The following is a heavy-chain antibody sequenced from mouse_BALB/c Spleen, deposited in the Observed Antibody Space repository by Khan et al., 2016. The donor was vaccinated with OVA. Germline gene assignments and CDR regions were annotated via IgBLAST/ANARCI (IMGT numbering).Heavy chain of an antibody. J-gene: IGHJ1*01. CDR2: INTYTGEP. D-gene: IGHD6-2*01. CDR3: ARISSYWYSDV. V-gene: IGHV9-1*02. Sequence: LVESGPELKKPGETVKISCKASGYTFTNYGMNWVMQAPGKGLKGLGWINTYTGEPTYADDFKGRYAFSLETSASTAYLQINNLKNEDMATYFCARISSYWYSDVWGAGTTVAVSS. CDR1: GYTFTNYG.